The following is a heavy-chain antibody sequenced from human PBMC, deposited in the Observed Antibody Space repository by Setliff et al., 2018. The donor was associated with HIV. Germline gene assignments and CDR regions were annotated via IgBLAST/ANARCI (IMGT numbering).Heavy chain of an antibody. CDR1: GGSISSGGYY. CDR2: VFYTGFA. V-gene: IGHV4-61*08. Sequence: PSETLSLTCTVSGGSISSGGYYWSWIRQPPGKGLEWMGYVFYTGFAAYNPSLKSRLTISVDTSKSQFSLRLTSVTAADTAIYYCARQVSIPGVAITPVDYWGQGALVTVSS. D-gene: IGHD5-12*01. CDR3: ARQVSIPGVAITPVDY. J-gene: IGHJ4*02.